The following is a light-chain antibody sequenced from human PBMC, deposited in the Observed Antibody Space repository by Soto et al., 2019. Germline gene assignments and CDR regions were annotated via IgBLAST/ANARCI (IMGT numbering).Light chain of an antibody. V-gene: IGKV3-15*01. J-gene: IGKJ2*01. CDR1: QSVSSN. CDR3: QQYSSWPPIT. Sequence: EIVMTQSPATLSVSPCERATLSFSASQSVSSNLAWYQQKPGQAPRLLIYGASTRATGIPARFSGSGSGTDFTLTISSLQSEDFAVYYCQQYSSWPPITFGQGTKVDIK. CDR2: GAS.